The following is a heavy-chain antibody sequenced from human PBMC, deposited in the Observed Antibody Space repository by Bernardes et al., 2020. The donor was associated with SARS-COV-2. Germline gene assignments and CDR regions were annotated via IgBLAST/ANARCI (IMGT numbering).Heavy chain of an antibody. V-gene: IGHV1-8*01. CDR1: GYTFTSHE. CDR2: MHPDSGHT. Sequence: SVKVSCKASGYTFTSHEINWVRQAPGQGLAWLGWMHPDSGHTGTPQNFRGRITMTGDTSITTAYMELSSLGPEDTAVYYCARVSSYDSVIYFYDLDFWGQGTLVTVSS. D-gene: IGHD3-22*01. J-gene: IGHJ4*02. CDR3: ARVSSYDSVIYFYDLDF.